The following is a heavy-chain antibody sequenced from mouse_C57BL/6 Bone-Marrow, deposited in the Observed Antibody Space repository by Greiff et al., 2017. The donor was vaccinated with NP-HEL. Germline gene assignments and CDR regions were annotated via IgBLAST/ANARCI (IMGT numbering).Heavy chain of an antibody. V-gene: IGHV1-64*01. J-gene: IGHJ2*01. D-gene: IGHD1-1*01. CDR3: ARWYDSSYYFDY. CDR2: IHPNSGST. Sequence: QVQLQQPGAELVKPGASVKLSCKASGYTFTSYWMHWVKQRPGQGLEWIGMIHPNSGSTNYNEKFKSKATLTVDKSSSTAYMQLSSLTSEDSAVYYCARWYDSSYYFDYWGQGTTLTVSS. CDR1: GYTFTSYW.